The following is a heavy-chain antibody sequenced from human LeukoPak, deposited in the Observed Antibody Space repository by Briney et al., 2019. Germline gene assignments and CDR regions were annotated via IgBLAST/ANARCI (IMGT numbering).Heavy chain of an antibody. D-gene: IGHD3/OR15-3a*01. J-gene: IGHJ6*02. Sequence: GGSLRLSCAVSGFTFSSYSMNWVRQAPGKGLEWVSYISSSGSTIYYVDSVKGRFTISRDNAKNSLYLQMNSLRAEDTAVYYCARDDLGTSYFYYGMDVWGQGTTVTVSS. CDR3: ARDDLGTSYFYYGMDV. CDR1: GFTFSSYS. CDR2: ISSSGSTI. V-gene: IGHV3-48*01.